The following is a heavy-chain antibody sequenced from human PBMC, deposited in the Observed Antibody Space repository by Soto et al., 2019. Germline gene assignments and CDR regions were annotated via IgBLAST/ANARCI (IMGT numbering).Heavy chain of an antibody. V-gene: IGHV3-30*18. Sequence: GGSLRLSCAASGFTFSSYGMHWVRQAPGKGLEWVAVISYDGSNKYYADSVKGRFTISRDNSKNTLYLQMNSLRAEETAVYYCAKDRSSWYLDYWGQGTLVTVSS. D-gene: IGHD6-13*01. CDR1: GFTFSSYG. J-gene: IGHJ4*02. CDR2: ISYDGSNK. CDR3: AKDRSSWYLDY.